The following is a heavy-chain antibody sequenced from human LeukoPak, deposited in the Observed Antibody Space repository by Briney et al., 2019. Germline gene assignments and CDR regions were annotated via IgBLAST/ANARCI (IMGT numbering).Heavy chain of an antibody. CDR2: ISSTGGTI. CDR1: GFTFSSYS. D-gene: IGHD2-15*01. Sequence: PGGSLRLSCAASGFTFSSYSMNWVRQAPGKGLEWVSFISSTGGTIYYADSVKGRFTVSRDNGKNSLLLQMNSLRAEDTALYYCARGYSRAAFDIWGQGTVVAVPS. CDR3: ARGYSRAAFDI. J-gene: IGHJ3*02. V-gene: IGHV3-48*01.